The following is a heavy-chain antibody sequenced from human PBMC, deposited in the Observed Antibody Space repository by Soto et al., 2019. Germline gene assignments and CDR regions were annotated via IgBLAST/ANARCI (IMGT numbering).Heavy chain of an antibody. J-gene: IGHJ6*02. V-gene: IGHV3-53*01. CDR2: IYSGVST. CDR3: EREKDVRGQWLALYV. CDR1: GFTVSSNY. D-gene: IGHD6-19*01. Sequence: EVQLVESGGGLIQPGGSLRLSCAASGFTVSSNYMSWVRQAPGKGLEWVSVIYSGVSTYYADSVKGRFTISRDNSKNTLYLQMTSLRAEDAAVYYCEREKDVRGQWLALYVWGQGTTVTVSS.